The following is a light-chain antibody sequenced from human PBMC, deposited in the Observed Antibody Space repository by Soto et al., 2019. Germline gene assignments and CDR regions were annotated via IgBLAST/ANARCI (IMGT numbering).Light chain of an antibody. CDR3: SSYTSSSTLMV. J-gene: IGLJ1*01. CDR1: SSDVGGYNY. Sequence: QSGLAQPAPGSASPGQSITISCTGTSSDVGGYNYVSWYQQHPGKAPKLMIYDVSNRPSGVSNRFSGSKSGNTASLTISGLQAEDEADYYCSSYTSSSTLMVFGTGTRSPS. V-gene: IGLV2-14*01. CDR2: DVS.